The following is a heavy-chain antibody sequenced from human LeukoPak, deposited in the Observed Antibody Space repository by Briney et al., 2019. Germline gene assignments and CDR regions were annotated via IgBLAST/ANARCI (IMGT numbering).Heavy chain of an antibody. D-gene: IGHD1-26*01. Sequence: GGSLRLSCAASGFTFRSYWMTWVRQSPGKGLEWVANIKQDGSETHHVDSVKGRFTISRDNAQNSLSLQMNSLRVEDTAVYYCARVYGGGSYYSDYWGQGTLVTVSS. J-gene: IGHJ4*02. V-gene: IGHV3-7*01. CDR3: ARVYGGGSYYSDY. CDR2: IKQDGSET. CDR1: GFTFRSYW.